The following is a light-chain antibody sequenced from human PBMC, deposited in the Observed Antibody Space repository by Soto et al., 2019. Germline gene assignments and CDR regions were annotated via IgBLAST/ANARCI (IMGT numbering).Light chain of an antibody. V-gene: IGKV3-15*01. CDR2: DAS. CDR3: HQYNSWPPGT. J-gene: IGKJ2*01. Sequence: EVVMTQSLASLSASNRERVNLSCRASQNIRSSLAWYQQRPGQAPRLLIYDASTRATGIPPRFSGGGSGTEFTVTISSLQSEDFALYYCHQYNSWPPGTFGQGTKVDIK. CDR1: QNIRSS.